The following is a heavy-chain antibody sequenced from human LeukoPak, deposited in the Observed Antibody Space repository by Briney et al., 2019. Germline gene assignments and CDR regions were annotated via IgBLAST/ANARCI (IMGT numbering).Heavy chain of an antibody. CDR3: VLGKNFGYPYFNF. CDR2: IRFDGNEK. V-gene: IGHV3-30*02. Sequence: PAESLTLSCVASGFSFSSYCMRWVRRAPGKGLEWITFIRFDGNEKYYADSVKGRFTISRDYSKNTLFLQISSLRPEEKVVYYWVLGKNFGYPYFNFWGQGALVTVSS. D-gene: IGHD2-2*03. CDR1: GFSFSSYC. J-gene: IGHJ4*02.